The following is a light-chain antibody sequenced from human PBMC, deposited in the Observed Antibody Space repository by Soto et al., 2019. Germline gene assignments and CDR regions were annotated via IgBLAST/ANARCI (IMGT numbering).Light chain of an antibody. CDR3: CADAGRSTYV. CDR2: EVS. Sequence: QSVLTQPASVYGSPGQSITISCTRTSSDVGSYNLVSWYQQHPGKVPKVMIYEVSKRPSGVSDRFPGSKSGNTASLTISGPQAEDEADYYCCADAGRSTYVFGTGTKVTVL. CDR1: SSDVGSYNL. J-gene: IGLJ1*01. V-gene: IGLV2-23*02.